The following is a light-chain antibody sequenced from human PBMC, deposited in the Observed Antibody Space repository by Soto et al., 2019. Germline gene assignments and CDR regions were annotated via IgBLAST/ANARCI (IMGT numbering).Light chain of an antibody. CDR3: QQYNDWPS. Sequence: EIVLTQSPGTLSLSPGERATLSCRASQSVSNNYLAWYQQKPGQAPRLLIDAASSRATGIPARFSGSGSETDFTLTISSLQSEDFAVYYCQQYNDWPSFGQGTKVDIK. CDR1: QSVSNN. V-gene: IGKV3-15*01. CDR2: AAS. J-gene: IGKJ1*01.